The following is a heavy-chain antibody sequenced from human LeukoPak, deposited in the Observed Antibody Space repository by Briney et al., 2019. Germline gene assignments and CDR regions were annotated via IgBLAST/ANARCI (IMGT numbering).Heavy chain of an antibody. J-gene: IGHJ3*02. CDR2: ISWNSGST. CDR1: GFTFDDYA. V-gene: IGHV3-9*01. D-gene: IGHD3-16*01. Sequence: GRSLRLSCAASGFTFDDYAMHWVRQAPGKGLEWVSGISWNSGSTGYADSVKGRFTISRDNAKNSLYLQMNSLRAEDTALYYCAKGRGGERGGGYDAFDIWGQGTMVTVSS. CDR3: AKGRGGERGGGYDAFDI.